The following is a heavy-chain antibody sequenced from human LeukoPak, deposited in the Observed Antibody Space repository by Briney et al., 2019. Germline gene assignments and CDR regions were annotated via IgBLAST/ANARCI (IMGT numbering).Heavy chain of an antibody. CDR1: GFTFSSYA. Sequence: PGGSLRLSCAASGFTFSSYAMSWVRQAPGKGLEWVSAISGSGGSTYYADSVKGRFTISRDNSKNTLYLQMNSLRAEDTAVYYCAKDHLYYYDSSGYFGYWGQGTLVTVSS. J-gene: IGHJ4*02. CDR2: ISGSGGST. CDR3: AKDHLYYYDSSGYFGY. V-gene: IGHV3-23*01. D-gene: IGHD3-22*01.